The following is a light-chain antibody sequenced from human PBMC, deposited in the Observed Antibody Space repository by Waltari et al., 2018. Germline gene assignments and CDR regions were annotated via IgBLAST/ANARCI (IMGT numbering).Light chain of an antibody. V-gene: IGLV2-8*01. CDR2: EVS. CDR1: SSDVGGYNY. Sequence: QSALTQPPSASGSPGQSVTISCTGTSSDVGGYNYVSWYQQHPGKAPKLMIYEVSKRPSGVPDRFSGSKSGNTASLTVSVLQAEDEADYYCSSYAGSNNMVFVGGTKLTVL. CDR3: SSYAGSNNMV. J-gene: IGLJ2*01.